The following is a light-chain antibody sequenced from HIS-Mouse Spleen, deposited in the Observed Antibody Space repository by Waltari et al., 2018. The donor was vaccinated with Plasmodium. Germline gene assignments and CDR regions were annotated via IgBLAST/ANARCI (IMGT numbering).Light chain of an antibody. V-gene: IGLV1-44*01. J-gene: IGLJ3*02. CDR2: SNN. CDR3: AAWDDSLNGWV. CDR1: SSNIGSNP. Sequence: QSVLPQPPSASGTPGQRVTISCSGSSSNIGSNPVHWYQQLPGTAPKLLIYSNNQRPSGVPDRFSGSKSGTSASLAISGLQSEDEADYYCAAWDDSLNGWVFGGGTKLTVL.